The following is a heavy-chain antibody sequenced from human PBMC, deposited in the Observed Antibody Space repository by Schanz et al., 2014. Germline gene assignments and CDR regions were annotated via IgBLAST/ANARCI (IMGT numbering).Heavy chain of an antibody. CDR1: GFTLTSHF. V-gene: IGHV1-46*01. CDR2: INPIDGST. Sequence: QLVQSGAEVKKPGASVKVSCKASGFTLTSHFMHWLRQAPGQGLEWMGLINPIDGSTTYVWGVDGRSTLTRDTSTTTVYMDLSTLRSEDTAVYYCARGGCTASGCYDAFDVWGQGTLVTVSS. CDR3: ARGGCTASGCYDAFDV. J-gene: IGHJ3*01. D-gene: IGHD5-18*01.